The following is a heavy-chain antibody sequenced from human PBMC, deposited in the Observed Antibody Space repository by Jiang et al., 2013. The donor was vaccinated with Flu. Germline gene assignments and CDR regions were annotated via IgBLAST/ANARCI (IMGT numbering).Heavy chain of an antibody. CDR3: AKDPQRRYCSSTSCSNYYYYMDV. J-gene: IGHJ6*03. V-gene: IGHV3-9*01. D-gene: IGHD2-2*01. CDR2: ISWNSGSI. Sequence: VQLVESGGGLVQPGRSLRLSCAASGFTFDDYAMHWVRQAPGKGLEWVSGISWNSGSIGYADSVKGRFTISRDNAKNSLYLQMNSLRAEDTALYYCAKDPQRRYCSSTSCSNYYYYMDVWGKGTTVTVSS. CDR1: GFTFDDYA.